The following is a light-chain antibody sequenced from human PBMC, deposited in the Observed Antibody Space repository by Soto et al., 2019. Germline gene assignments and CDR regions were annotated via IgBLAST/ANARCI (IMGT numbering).Light chain of an antibody. CDR1: STDVGNYNL. CDR2: EGT. CDR3: CSYAGSSTWV. J-gene: IGLJ3*02. Sequence: SALAQPASVSGSPGQSITISCTGTSTDVGNYNLVSWYQQHPGKAPKLIIYEGTKRPSGVSDRFSGSKSGNTASLTISGLQGEDEADYYCCSYAGSSTWVFGGGTKLTVL. V-gene: IGLV2-23*01.